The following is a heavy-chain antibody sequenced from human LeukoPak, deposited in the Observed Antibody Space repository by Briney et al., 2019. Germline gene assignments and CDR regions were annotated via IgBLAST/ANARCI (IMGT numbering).Heavy chain of an antibody. Sequence: SETLSLTCNVSGGSISSYYWSWIRQPPGKGLEWIAYIYNSGSINYNPSPESRVIMSVDTSKNHFSLKLSSVTAADTAVYYCARFYWYFDLWGRGTLVTVSS. J-gene: IGHJ2*01. CDR1: GGSISSYY. CDR2: IYNSGSI. V-gene: IGHV4-59*08. CDR3: ARFYWYFDL.